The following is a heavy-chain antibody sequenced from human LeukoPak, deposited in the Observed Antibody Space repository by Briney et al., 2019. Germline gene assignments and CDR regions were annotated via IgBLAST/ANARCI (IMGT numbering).Heavy chain of an antibody. Sequence: SETLSLTCTVSGGSIRSNTNYWGWDSSNYWGWIRQPPGKGLEWIGSIHYSGTTYYNRSLQSRLTISVDASKNQFSLKVTSVTATDTALYYCARQRDTASVGAFDIWGQGTMVTVSS. D-gene: IGHD5-18*01. CDR2: IHYSGTT. CDR3: ARQRDTASVGAFDI. V-gene: IGHV4-39*01. J-gene: IGHJ3*02. CDR1: GGSIRSNTNYWGWDSSNY.